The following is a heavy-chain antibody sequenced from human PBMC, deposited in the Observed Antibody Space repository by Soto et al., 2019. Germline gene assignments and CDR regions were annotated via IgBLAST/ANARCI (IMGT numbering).Heavy chain of an antibody. CDR3: ARVRSNDFWSGYSNPDAFDI. CDR1: GYTFTSYY. D-gene: IGHD3-3*01. V-gene: IGHV1-46*03. CDR2: INPSGGST. J-gene: IGHJ3*02. Sequence: GASVKVSCKASGYTFTSYYMHWVRQAPGQGLEWMGIINPSGGSTGYAQKFQGRVTMTRDTSTSTVYMELSSLRSEDTAVYYCARVRSNDFWSGYSNPDAFDIWGQGTMVTVSS.